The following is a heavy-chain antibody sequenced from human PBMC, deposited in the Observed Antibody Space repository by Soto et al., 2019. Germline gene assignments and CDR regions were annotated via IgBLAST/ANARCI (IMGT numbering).Heavy chain of an antibody. CDR1: GGTFSSYT. D-gene: IGHD4-17*01. CDR3: ARDLTTVTESPDYYYYSRSV. V-gene: IGHV1-69*04. Sequence: GASVKVSCKASGGTFSSYTISWVRQAPGQGLEWMGRIIPILGIANYAQKFQGRVTITADKSTSTAYMELSSLRSEDTAVYYCARDLTTVTESPDYYYYSRSVWGRGTAVPVS. J-gene: IGHJ6*03. CDR2: IIPILGIA.